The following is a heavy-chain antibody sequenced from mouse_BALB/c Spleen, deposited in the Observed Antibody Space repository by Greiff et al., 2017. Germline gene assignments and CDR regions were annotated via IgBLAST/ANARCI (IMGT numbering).Heavy chain of an antibody. Sequence: VQVVESGPGLVAPSQSLSITCTVSGFSLTSYGVHWVRQPPGKGLEWLGVIWAGGSTNYNSALMSRLSISKDNSKSQVFLKMNSLQTDDTAMYYCARSPSMITNAMDYWGQGTSVTVSS. CDR3: ARSPSMITNAMDY. D-gene: IGHD2-4*01. J-gene: IGHJ4*01. CDR1: GFSLTSYG. CDR2: IWAGGST. V-gene: IGHV2-9*02.